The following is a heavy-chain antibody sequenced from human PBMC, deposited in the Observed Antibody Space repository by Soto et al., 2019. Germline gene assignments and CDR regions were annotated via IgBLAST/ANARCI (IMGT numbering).Heavy chain of an antibody. CDR3: ARATRGITN. CDR1: GGSISSDN. V-gene: IGHV4-59*01. D-gene: IGHD3-10*01. CDR2: IYYSGST. Sequence: QVQLQESGQGVVKPSETLSLTCTVSGGSISSDNWSWIRQPPGKGLEWIGYIYYSGSTNYNPSLKSRVTISVDTFKNQFSLKLTSVTAADKAVYYCARATRGITNWGQGTLATVTS. J-gene: IGHJ4*02.